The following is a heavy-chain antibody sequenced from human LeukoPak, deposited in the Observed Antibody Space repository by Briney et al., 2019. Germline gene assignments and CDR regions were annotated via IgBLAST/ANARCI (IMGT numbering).Heavy chain of an antibody. D-gene: IGHD3-9*01. Sequence: GGSLRLSCAASGFTFSNYNMNWVRQAPGKGLEWVSSISSSSSYIYYADSVKGRFTISRDNAKNSLYLQMNSLRAEDSAVYYRARDQGYYDILTGYYDSYYFDYWGQGTLVTVSS. CDR3: ARDQGYYDILTGYYDSYYFDY. CDR2: ISSSSSYI. V-gene: IGHV3-21*01. J-gene: IGHJ4*02. CDR1: GFTFSNYN.